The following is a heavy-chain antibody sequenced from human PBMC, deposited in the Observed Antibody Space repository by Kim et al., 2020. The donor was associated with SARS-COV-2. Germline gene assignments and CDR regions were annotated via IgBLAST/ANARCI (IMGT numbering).Heavy chain of an antibody. CDR2: IVVGSGNT. J-gene: IGHJ3*02. CDR3: AAVEGETYYDSSGYYQDAFDI. D-gene: IGHD3-22*01. CDR1: GFTFTSSA. V-gene: IGHV1-58*02. Sequence: SVKVSCKASGFTFTSSAMQWVRQARGQRLEWIGWIVVGSGNTNYAQKFQERVTITRDMSTSTAYMELSSLRSEDTAVYYCAAVEGETYYDSSGYYQDAFDIWGQGTMVTVSS.